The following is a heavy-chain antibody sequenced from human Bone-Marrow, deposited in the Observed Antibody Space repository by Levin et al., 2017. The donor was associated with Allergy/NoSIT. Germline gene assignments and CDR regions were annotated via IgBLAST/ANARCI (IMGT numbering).Heavy chain of an antibody. V-gene: IGHV3-7*01. J-gene: IGHJ3*02. CDR3: ARIYDSSGYYSGVGTLDI. Sequence: GGSLRLSCEASVFTFSAYWMTWVRQAPGKGLEWVANIDQNENEKYYVESVKGRFTISRDNAKNALYLQMNSLRAEDTAVYYCARIYDSSGYYSGVGTLDIWGQGTRVTVSS. CDR2: IDQNENEK. CDR1: VFTFSAYW. D-gene: IGHD3-22*01.